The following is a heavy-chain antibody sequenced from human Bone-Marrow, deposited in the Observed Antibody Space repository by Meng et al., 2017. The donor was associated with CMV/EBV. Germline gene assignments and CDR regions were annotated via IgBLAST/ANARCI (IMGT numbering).Heavy chain of an antibody. CDR3: AKVQRGYSSSWTSFDY. D-gene: IGHD6-13*01. J-gene: IGHJ4*02. V-gene: IGHV3-7*01. CDR2: IKQDGSEK. Sequence: GGSLRLSCAASGFTFSSYWMSWVRQAPGKGLEWVANIKQDGSEKYYVDSVKGRFTISRDNAKNSLYLQMNSLRAEDTAVYYCAKVQRGYSSSWTSFDYWGQGTLVTVSS. CDR1: GFTFSSYW.